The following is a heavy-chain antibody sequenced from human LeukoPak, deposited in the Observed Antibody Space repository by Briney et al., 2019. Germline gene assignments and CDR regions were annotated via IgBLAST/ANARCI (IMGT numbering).Heavy chain of an antibody. CDR3: AKKYCSSTSCYAYYYYVMDV. CDR1: GFPFSLFA. J-gene: IGHJ6*02. CDR2: LSGSGGRP. D-gene: IGHD2-2*01. Sequence: GGPLRLSHAPSGFPFSLFAMRWVRPAPGKGREWVSALSGSGGRPYSAAPVKGRFTISRDNSKNTLYLQMNSLRAEDTAVYYCAKKYCSSTSCYAYYYYVMDVWGQGTTVTVSS. V-gene: IGHV3-23*01.